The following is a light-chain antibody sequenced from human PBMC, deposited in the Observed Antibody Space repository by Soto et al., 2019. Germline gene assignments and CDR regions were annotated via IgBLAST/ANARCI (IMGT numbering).Light chain of an antibody. CDR2: EVS. V-gene: IGLV2-14*01. J-gene: IGLJ1*01. CDR1: SSDVGGYTF. CDR3: SSDTSSSTQV. Sequence: QSVLTQPPSVSGSPGQSITISCTGTSSDVGGYTFVCWYQQQPGTAPKLIIYEVSNRPSGVSNLFAGSKSGNTASLTISVHQAEDEADYYCSSDTSSSTQVFGTGTKLTVL.